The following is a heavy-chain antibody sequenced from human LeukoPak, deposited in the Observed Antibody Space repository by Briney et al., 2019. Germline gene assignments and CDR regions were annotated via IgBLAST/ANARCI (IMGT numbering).Heavy chain of an antibody. D-gene: IGHD2-2*01. V-gene: IGHV1-24*01. CDR2: FDPEDGET. CDR3: ATGFGGIVVVPAAMRFDY. CDR1: GYTLTELS. Sequence: ASVKVSCKVSGYTLTELSMHWVRQAPGKGLEWMGGFDPEDGETIYAQKFQGRVTMTEDTSTDTAYMELSSLRSEDTAVYYCATGFGGIVVVPAAMRFDYWGQGTLVTVSS. J-gene: IGHJ4*02.